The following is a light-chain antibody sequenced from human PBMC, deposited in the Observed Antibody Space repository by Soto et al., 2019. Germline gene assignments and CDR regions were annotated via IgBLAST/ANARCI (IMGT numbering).Light chain of an antibody. J-gene: IGKJ4*01. CDR1: QSVSGN. Sequence: EVVMTQSPATLSVSPGDSATLSCRASQSVSGNLAWYQQKSGQAPRLLIYRASTRATGIPDRFRGSGSGTDFTLTISSVQSEDFAVYYCQHHDKWPDLSFGGGTKVEIK. CDR3: QHHDKWPDLS. CDR2: RAS. V-gene: IGKV3-15*01.